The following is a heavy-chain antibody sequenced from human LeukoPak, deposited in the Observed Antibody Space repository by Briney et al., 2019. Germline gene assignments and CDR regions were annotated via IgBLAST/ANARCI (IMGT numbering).Heavy chain of an antibody. CDR3: ARVGSTTGPDYYYYYYMDV. Sequence: ASVKVSCKASGGTFSSYAISWVRQAPGQGLEWMGGIIPIFGTANYAQKFQGRVTITADKSTSTAYMELSSLRSEDTAVYYCARVGSTTGPDYYYYYYMDVWGKGTTVTVSS. J-gene: IGHJ6*03. CDR2: IIPIFGTA. CDR1: GGTFSSYA. V-gene: IGHV1-69*06. D-gene: IGHD1-1*01.